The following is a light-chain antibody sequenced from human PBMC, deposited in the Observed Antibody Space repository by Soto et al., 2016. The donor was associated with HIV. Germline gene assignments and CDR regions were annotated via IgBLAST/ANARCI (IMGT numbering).Light chain of an antibody. CDR3: QQYYTYWA. CDR1: ENISTW. CDR2: KTS. J-gene: IGKJ1*01. Sequence: DMQMTQSPSTLSASVGDRVTITCRTSENISTWLAWYQQKPGKAPKLLIYKTSTLQRGVPSRFSGSGSGTDFTLTISSLQPDDFATYHCQQYYTYWAFGQGTKVEIK. V-gene: IGKV1-5*03.